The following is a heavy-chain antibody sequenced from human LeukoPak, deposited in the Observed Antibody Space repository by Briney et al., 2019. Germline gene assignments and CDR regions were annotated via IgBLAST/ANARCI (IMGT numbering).Heavy chain of an antibody. Sequence: GGSLRLSCAASGFTVSSNYMSWVRQAPGKGLEWVSVIYSGGSTYYADSVKGRFTISRDNSKNTLYLQMNSLRAEDTAVYYCAREIAAARRAFDIWGQGTMVTVSS. D-gene: IGHD6-13*01. CDR1: GFTVSSNY. J-gene: IGHJ3*02. CDR2: IYSGGST. CDR3: AREIAAARRAFDI. V-gene: IGHV3-53*01.